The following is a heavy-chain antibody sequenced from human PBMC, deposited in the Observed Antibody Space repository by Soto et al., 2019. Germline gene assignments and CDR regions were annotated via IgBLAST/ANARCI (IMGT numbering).Heavy chain of an antibody. CDR3: ARDSGWFVEFNYYYDGMDV. J-gene: IGHJ6*02. CDR1: GGSISSGNYY. Sequence: QVQLQESGPGLVKPSQTLSLTCTVSGGSISSGNYYWSWIRQPPGKGLEWIGYIFYSGTTYYNPSLKSRVIISVDTSNNQFSLKVNSVTAADSAVYYCARDSGWFVEFNYYYDGMDVWCQGTTVTVSS. V-gene: IGHV4-30-4*01. D-gene: IGHD3-10*01. CDR2: IFYSGTT.